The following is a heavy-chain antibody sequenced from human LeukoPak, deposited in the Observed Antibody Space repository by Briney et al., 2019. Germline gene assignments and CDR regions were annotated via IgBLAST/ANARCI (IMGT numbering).Heavy chain of an antibody. CDR1: GYTFTSYW. CDR2: IYPGDSDT. D-gene: IGHD3-22*01. Sequence: LGESLKISCAGSGYTFTSYWIGWVRQMPGKGLEWMGIIYPGDSDTSDSPSFQGQVTISADKSIPTAHLQWSSLKASDTAMYYCARHRLYYGSSGYSTPYYYYYMDVWGKGTTATISS. J-gene: IGHJ6*03. CDR3: ARHRLYYGSSGYSTPYYYYYMDV. V-gene: IGHV5-51*01.